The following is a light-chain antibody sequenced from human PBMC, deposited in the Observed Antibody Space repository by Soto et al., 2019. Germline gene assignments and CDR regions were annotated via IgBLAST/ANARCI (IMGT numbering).Light chain of an antibody. CDR2: GAS. CDR3: RLHDNWHPWT. Sequence: VLTQSPGTLSLSPGERATLSCRASQSISSGFLSWYQQKPGQAPRLLIYGASTRATGIPARFSGSGSGTEYALSISSQQSEDFAVSYCRLHDNWHPWTFGQGTKVEIK. J-gene: IGKJ1*01. CDR1: QSISSGF. V-gene: IGKV3D-7*01.